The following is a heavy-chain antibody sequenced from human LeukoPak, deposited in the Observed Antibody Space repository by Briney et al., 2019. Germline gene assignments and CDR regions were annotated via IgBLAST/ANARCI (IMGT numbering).Heavy chain of an antibody. D-gene: IGHD5-12*01. CDR2: IIPILGIA. CDR1: GGTFSSYA. CDR3: ASSGYDRVRYFDY. Sequence: GASVKVSCKASGGTFSSYAISWVRQAPGQGLEWMGRIIPILGIANYAQRFQGRVTITADKSTSTAYMELSSLRSEDTAVYYCASSGYDRVRYFDYWGQGTLVTVSS. J-gene: IGHJ4*02. V-gene: IGHV1-69*04.